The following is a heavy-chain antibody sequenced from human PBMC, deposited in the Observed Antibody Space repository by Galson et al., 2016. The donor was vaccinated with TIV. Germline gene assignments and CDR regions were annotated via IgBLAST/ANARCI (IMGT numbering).Heavy chain of an antibody. CDR1: GISLTSNY. Sequence: SLRLSCAASGISLTSNYVNWVRQTPGKGLEWVSLIYSSGGTHYADSAKGRFSISRDDSKNTVYLQMNSLRAEDTAVYYCARVLSTSYYYAMDVWGQGATVTV. J-gene: IGHJ6*02. V-gene: IGHV3-53*01. CDR2: IYSSGGT. CDR3: ARVLSTSYYYAMDV.